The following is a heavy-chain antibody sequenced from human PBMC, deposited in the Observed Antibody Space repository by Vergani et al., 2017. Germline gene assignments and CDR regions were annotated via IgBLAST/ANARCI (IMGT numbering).Heavy chain of an antibody. CDR3: ARDTGSGWYVDY. V-gene: IGHV1-2*02. CDR2: INTNSGGT. J-gene: IGHJ4*02. D-gene: IGHD6-19*01. CDR1: GYTFTGYY. Sequence: QVQLVQSGAEVKKPGASVKVSCKASGYTFTGYYMHWVRQAPGQGLEWMGWINTNSGGTNYAQKFQGRVTMTRDPSISTASMELSRLRSDDTAVYYCARDTGSGWYVDYWGQGTLVTVSS.